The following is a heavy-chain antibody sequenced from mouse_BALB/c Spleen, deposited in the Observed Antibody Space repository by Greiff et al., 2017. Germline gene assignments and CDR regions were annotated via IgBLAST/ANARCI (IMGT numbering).Heavy chain of an antibody. J-gene: IGHJ1*01. D-gene: IGHD2-14*01. V-gene: IGHV5-17*02. CDR2: ISSGSSTI. Sequence: EVKLMESGGGLVQPGGSRKLSCAASGFTFSSFGMHWVRQAPEKGLEWVAYISSGSSTIYYADTVKGRFTISRDNPKNTLCLQMTSLRSEDTAMYYCARDYYRYDVLYWYFDVWGAGTTVTVSS. CDR3: ARDYYRYDVLYWYFDV. CDR1: GFTFSSFG.